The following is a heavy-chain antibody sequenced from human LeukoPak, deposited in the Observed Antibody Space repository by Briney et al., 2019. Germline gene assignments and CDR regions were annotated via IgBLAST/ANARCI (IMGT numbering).Heavy chain of an antibody. Sequence: ASVKVSCKTSGYSFTDYIIAWVRQAPGQGLEWLGWIGTYVGHTSYAQKVQGRVTMTTDTSATTAYLELRSLTSDDTALYYCARLMDNNYDGSAFDYWGQGTLVTVSS. CDR1: GYSFTDYI. V-gene: IGHV1-18*01. CDR3: ARLMDNNYDGSAFDY. CDR2: IGTYVGHT. D-gene: IGHD3-22*01. J-gene: IGHJ4*02.